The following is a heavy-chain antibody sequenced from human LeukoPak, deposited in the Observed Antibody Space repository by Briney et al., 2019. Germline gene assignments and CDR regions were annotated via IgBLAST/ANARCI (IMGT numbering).Heavy chain of an antibody. D-gene: IGHD3-10*01. Sequence: GGSLRLSCAASGFTFSSYSMNWVRQAPGKGLEWVSSISSSSSYIYYADSVKGRFTISRDNAKNSLYQQMNSLRAEDTAVYYCARQGPNLDYYGSGGIDYWGQGTLVTVSS. CDR1: GFTFSSYS. CDR2: ISSSSSYI. V-gene: IGHV3-21*01. CDR3: ARQGPNLDYYGSGGIDY. J-gene: IGHJ4*02.